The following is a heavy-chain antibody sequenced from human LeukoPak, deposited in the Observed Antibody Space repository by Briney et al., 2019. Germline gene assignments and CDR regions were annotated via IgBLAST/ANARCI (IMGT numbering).Heavy chain of an antibody. Sequence: ASVKVSCKASGYTFTGFFIHWVRQAPGQGLEWMGWINPNSGGANYAQKFQGRVTMTRDTSIITAYMELSRLSSDDTAVYYCARDERCDSSGYPFDYWGQGTPVTVSS. CDR2: INPNSGGA. CDR3: ARDERCDSSGYPFDY. J-gene: IGHJ4*02. D-gene: IGHD3-22*01. V-gene: IGHV1-2*02. CDR1: GYTFTGFF.